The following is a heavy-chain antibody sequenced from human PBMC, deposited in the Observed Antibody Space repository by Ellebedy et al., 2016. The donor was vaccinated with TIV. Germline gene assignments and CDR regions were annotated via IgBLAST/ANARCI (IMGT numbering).Heavy chain of an antibody. J-gene: IGHJ4*02. CDR2: ISHDGSSQ. CDR3: ARDLDKSSGWYGGAAY. V-gene: IGHV3-30-3*01. Sequence: GESLKISCVASGFTFDSYAMHWVRQAPGKGLEWVAVISHDGSSQYYADSVKGRFTVSRDNSMTTVYLEMNSLRAEDTALYYCARDLDKSSGWYGGAAYWGQGTQVTLSS. CDR1: GFTFDSYA. D-gene: IGHD6-19*01.